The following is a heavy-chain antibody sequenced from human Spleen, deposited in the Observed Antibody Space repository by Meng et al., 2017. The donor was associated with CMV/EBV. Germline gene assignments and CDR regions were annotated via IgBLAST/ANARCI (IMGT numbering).Heavy chain of an antibody. V-gene: IGHV1-2*02. D-gene: IGHD1-1*01. CDR3: ARDQFRTGTPYSYGMDV. Sequence: ASVKVSCKASGYTFTSYGISWVRQAPGQGLEWMGWINPNSGGTNYAQKFQGRVTMTRDTSISTAYMELSRLRSDDTAVYYCARDQFRTGTPYSYGMDVWGQGTTVTVSS. CDR1: GYTFTSYG. CDR2: INPNSGGT. J-gene: IGHJ6*02.